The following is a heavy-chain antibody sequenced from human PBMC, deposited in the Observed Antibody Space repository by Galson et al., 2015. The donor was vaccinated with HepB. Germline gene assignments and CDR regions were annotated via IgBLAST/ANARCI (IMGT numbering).Heavy chain of an antibody. Sequence: VYGGSFSGYYWSWIRQPPGKGLEWIGEINHSGSTNYNPSLKSRVTISVDTSKNQFSLKLSSVTAADTAVYYCARTNDYGDYVLGIWGQGTLVTVSS. CDR2: INHSGST. CDR1: GGSFSGYY. CDR3: ARTNDYGDYVLGI. D-gene: IGHD4-17*01. V-gene: IGHV4-34*01. J-gene: IGHJ4*02.